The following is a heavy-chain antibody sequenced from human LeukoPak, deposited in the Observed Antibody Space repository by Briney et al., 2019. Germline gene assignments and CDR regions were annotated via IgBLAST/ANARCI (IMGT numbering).Heavy chain of an antibody. V-gene: IGHV3-48*01. CDR1: GFTFSSYS. CDR3: ARSRSGSYFDY. D-gene: IGHD1-26*01. Sequence: GGSLRLSCAASGFTFSSYSMNWVRQAPGKGLEWVSYISSSTTTTICYADSVKGRFTISRDNAKNSLYLQINSLRAEDTAVFYCARSRSGSYFDYWGQGTLVTVSS. CDR2: ISSSTTTTI. J-gene: IGHJ4*02.